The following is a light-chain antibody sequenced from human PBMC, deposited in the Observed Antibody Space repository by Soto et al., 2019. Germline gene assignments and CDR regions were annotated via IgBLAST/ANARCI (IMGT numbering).Light chain of an antibody. CDR2: DAS. Sequence: DIQMTQSPSTLSASVGDRVTITCRASQSINSWLAWYQQKPGKAPKLLIYDASSLQSGVPSRFSAGGSGTEFTLTISSLQPDDVATYYCQQYNIYSAFGGGTKVEIK. V-gene: IGKV1-5*01. CDR1: QSINSW. J-gene: IGKJ4*01. CDR3: QQYNIYSA.